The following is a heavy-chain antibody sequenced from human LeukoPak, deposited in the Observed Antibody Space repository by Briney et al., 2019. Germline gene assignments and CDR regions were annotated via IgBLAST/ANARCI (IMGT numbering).Heavy chain of an antibody. CDR2: INPNSGGT. CDR1: GYTFTGYY. V-gene: IGHV1-2*02. D-gene: IGHD6-19*01. CDR3: ARALYSSGRVEDY. Sequence: ASVKVSCKASGYTFTGYYMHWVRQAPGQGLEWMGWINPNSGGTNYAQKFQGRVTITADKSTSTAYMELSSLRSEDTAVYYCARALYSSGRVEDYWGQGTLVTVSS. J-gene: IGHJ4*02.